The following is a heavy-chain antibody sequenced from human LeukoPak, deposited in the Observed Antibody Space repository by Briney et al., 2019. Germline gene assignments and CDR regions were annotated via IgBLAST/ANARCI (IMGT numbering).Heavy chain of an antibody. CDR2: IYTSGST. CDR3: ARDTKDYYDSSGYYYYYYYMDV. J-gene: IGHJ6*03. CDR1: GHSISSGYY. V-gene: IGHV4-4*07. D-gene: IGHD3-22*01. Sequence: SETVSLTCTVSGHSISSGYYWSWIRQPAGKGLEWIGRIYTSGSTNYNPSLKSRVTMSVDTSKNQFSLKLSSVTAADTAVYYCARDTKDYYDSSGYYYYYYYMDVWGKGTTVTISS.